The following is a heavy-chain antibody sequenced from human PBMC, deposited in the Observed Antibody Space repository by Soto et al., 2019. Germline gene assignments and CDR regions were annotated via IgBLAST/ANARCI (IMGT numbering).Heavy chain of an antibody. CDR1: GFTFSSYA. CDR2: ISGSGGST. Sequence: GGSLRLSCAASGFTFSSYAMSWVRQAPGKGLEWVSAISGSGGSTYYAGSVKGRFTISRDNSKNTLYLQMNSLRAEDTAVYYCAKDKVSVVVVVAATLSAFDIWGQGTMVTVSS. D-gene: IGHD2-15*01. J-gene: IGHJ3*02. CDR3: AKDKVSVVVVVAATLSAFDI. V-gene: IGHV3-23*01.